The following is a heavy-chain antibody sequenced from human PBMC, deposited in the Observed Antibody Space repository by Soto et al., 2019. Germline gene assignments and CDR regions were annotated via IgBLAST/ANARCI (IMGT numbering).Heavy chain of an antibody. CDR1: AGSFSGYY. Sequence: QVPLQQWGAGLLKPSETLSLTCAVYAGSFSGYYWSWIRQPPGKGLEWIGEINHRGSTNYNPSLQSRVSISVGTSKTQSSLELSCVTTADTAVYYCARKGRYCTSASCYAWWFDPWGQGTLVTVSS. CDR2: INHRGST. J-gene: IGHJ5*02. V-gene: IGHV4-34*02. D-gene: IGHD2-2*01. CDR3: ARKGRYCTSASCYAWWFDP.